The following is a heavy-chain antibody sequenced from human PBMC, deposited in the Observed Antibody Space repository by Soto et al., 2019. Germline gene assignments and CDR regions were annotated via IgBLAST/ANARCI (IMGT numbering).Heavy chain of an antibody. CDR3: AKAAGRSGYYYYYMDV. CDR1: GFTFSSYG. D-gene: IGHD1-1*01. V-gene: IGHV3-30*18. Sequence: GGSLRLSCAASGFTFSSYGMHWVRQAPGKGLEWVAVISYDGSNKYYADSVKGRFTISRDNSKNTLYLQMNSLRAEDTAVYYCAKAAGRSGYYYYYMDVWGKGTPVTVSS. CDR2: ISYDGSNK. J-gene: IGHJ6*03.